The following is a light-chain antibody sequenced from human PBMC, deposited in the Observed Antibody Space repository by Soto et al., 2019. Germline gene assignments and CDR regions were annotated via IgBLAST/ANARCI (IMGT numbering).Light chain of an antibody. Sequence: QSVLTQPASVSGSPGQSITISCTGTSSDVGNHIYVSWYQQHPGKVPKLIISEVYNRPSGVSNRFSGSKSGNTASLTISGLRAEDEADYYCASYTSSITWVFGGGTKLTVL. V-gene: IGLV2-14*01. J-gene: IGLJ3*02. CDR3: ASYTSSITWV. CDR1: SSDVGNHIY. CDR2: EVY.